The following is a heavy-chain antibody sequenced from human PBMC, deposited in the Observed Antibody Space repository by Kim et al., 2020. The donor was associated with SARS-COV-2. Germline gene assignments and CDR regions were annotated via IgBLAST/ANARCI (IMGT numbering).Heavy chain of an antibody. CDR1: EFPFNTYA. J-gene: IGHJ4*02. CDR2: IADSGATA. V-gene: IGHV3-23*01. Sequence: GGSLRLSCAASEFPFNTYAMSWVRQAPGRGLEWVSAIADSGATAFYADSVGGRFTISRDNSKNTLFLHMSSLRVDDTAIYYCTGSRGGLRFHSFDYWGQETLVTVSS. CDR3: TGSRGGLRFHSFDY. D-gene: IGHD5-12*01.